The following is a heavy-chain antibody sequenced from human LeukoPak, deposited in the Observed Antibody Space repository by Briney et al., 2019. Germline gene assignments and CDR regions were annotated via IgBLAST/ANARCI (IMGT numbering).Heavy chain of an antibody. D-gene: IGHD3-10*02. CDR2: VNTSSGSP. J-gene: IGHJ6*02. V-gene: IGHV1-46*01. Sequence: ASVKVSCKASLYTFTRYFMHLVRQAPGQGLQWMGVVNTSSGSPTYSQKSQGKVTMTRDPSTSTVYMDLSSLISEDTAVYYCARDLHYYVAMDVWGQGTTVTVSS. CDR3: ARDLHYYVAMDV. CDR1: LYTFTRYF.